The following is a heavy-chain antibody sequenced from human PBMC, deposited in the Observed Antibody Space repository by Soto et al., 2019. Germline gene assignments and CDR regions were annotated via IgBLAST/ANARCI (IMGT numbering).Heavy chain of an antibody. CDR1: GGSISSSSYY. CDR3: AGDYDFWSGRRWGWFDP. Sequence: QLQLQESGPGLVKPSETLSLTCTVSGGSISSSSYYWGWIRQPPGKGLEWIGSIYYSGSTYYNPSLKRRVTISVDTSKNQFALKLSSVTAADTAVYYCAGDYDFWSGRRWGWFDPWGQGTLVTVSS. V-gene: IGHV4-39*01. D-gene: IGHD3-3*01. J-gene: IGHJ5*02. CDR2: IYYSGST.